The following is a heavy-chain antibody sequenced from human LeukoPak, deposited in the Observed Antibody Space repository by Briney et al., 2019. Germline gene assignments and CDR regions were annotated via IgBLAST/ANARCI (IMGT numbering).Heavy chain of an antibody. Sequence: TGGSLTLSSIASGFAFKNYWMTWGRQGPGKGLEWVANIEQKGGEKSHMDSAEGRFTISKDNAESSLSLQMNSLRVDDTAVYYCARVPSITIFGRPTYCDLWGQGTLVTVSS. D-gene: IGHD3-3*01. J-gene: IGHJ5*02. CDR3: ARVPSITIFGRPTYCDL. CDR2: IEQKGGEK. CDR1: GFAFKNYW. V-gene: IGHV3-7*01.